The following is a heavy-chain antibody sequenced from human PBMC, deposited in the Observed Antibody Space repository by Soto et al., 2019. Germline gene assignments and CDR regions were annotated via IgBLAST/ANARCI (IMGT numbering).Heavy chain of an antibody. Sequence: EVQLAESGGGPVKPGGSLRLSCVVSGFTFSDYSMNWVRRAPGKGLEWVSPITKSGYMSYADSMKGRFTISRDNAKNSLHLQMSGLSAEDTAVYYCARGGQYDSRGYYHPFDYWGQGTLVTVSS. V-gene: IGHV3-21*06. CDR2: ITKSGYM. CDR3: ARGGQYDSRGYYHPFDY. CDR1: GFTFSDYS. J-gene: IGHJ4*02. D-gene: IGHD3-22*01.